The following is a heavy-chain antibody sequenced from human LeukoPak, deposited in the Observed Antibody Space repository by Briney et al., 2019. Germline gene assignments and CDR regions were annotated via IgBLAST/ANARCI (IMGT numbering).Heavy chain of an antibody. Sequence: GTSLRLSCAASGFAPSSHGMHWVRQAPGKGLEWVAVVWSDGSNTNYADAVKGRFTISRDSSKNTFYLQMNSLRAEDTAVYYCARDPNLDYWGQGTLVSVSS. CDR2: VWSDGSNT. CDR1: GFAPSSHG. CDR3: ARDPNLDY. V-gene: IGHV3-33*01. J-gene: IGHJ4*02.